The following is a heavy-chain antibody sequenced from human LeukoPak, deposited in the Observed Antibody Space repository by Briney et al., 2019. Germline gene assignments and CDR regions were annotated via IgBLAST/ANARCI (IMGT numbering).Heavy chain of an antibody. CDR2: INHSGST. Sequence: SETLSLTCAVYGGSFSGYYWSWIRQPPGKGLEWIGEINHSGSTNYNPSLKSRVTISVDTSKNQFSLKLSSVTAADTAVYYCARDRGVVAASYWFDPWGQGTLVTVSS. V-gene: IGHV4-34*01. D-gene: IGHD2-15*01. J-gene: IGHJ5*02. CDR3: ARDRGVVAASYWFDP. CDR1: GGSFSGYY.